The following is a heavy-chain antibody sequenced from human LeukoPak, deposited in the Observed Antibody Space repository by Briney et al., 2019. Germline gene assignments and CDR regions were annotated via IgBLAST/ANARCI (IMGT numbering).Heavy chain of an antibody. CDR2: ISSSGSTT. CDR3: ARVVQYYAGDY. CDR1: GFTFSSYW. Sequence: GGSLRLSCAASGFTFSSYWMHWVRQAPGKGLEWLSYISSSGSTTYYADSVKGRLTISRDNAKNSLYLQMNSLRAEDTAVYYCARVVQYYAGDYWGQGTLVTVSS. D-gene: IGHD2-2*01. J-gene: IGHJ4*02. V-gene: IGHV3-48*01.